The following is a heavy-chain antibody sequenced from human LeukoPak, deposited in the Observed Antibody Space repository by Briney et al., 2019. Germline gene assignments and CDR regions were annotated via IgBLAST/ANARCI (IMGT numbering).Heavy chain of an antibody. Sequence: GASVKVSCKASGYTFTRYYMHWVRQAPGQGLEWMGWINPNSGGTNYAQKFQGRVTMTRDTSISTAYMELSRLKSDDTAVYYCARDETTVTMNYFDPWGQGTLVTVSS. D-gene: IGHD4-17*01. J-gene: IGHJ5*02. V-gene: IGHV1-2*02. CDR2: INPNSGGT. CDR3: ARDETTVTMNYFDP. CDR1: GYTFTRYY.